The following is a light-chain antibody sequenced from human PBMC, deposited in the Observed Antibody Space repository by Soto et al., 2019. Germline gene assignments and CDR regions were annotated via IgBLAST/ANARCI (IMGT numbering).Light chain of an antibody. J-gene: IGKJ5*01. V-gene: IGKV3-15*01. CDR1: QSVSSN. Sequence: EIVMTQSPATLSVSPGERATLSCRASQSVSSNLAWYQQKPGQAPRLLIYGASTRATGIPARFSGSGSGTDFTLTISSLEPEDFAVYYCQQRSNWPALTFGQGTRLEI. CDR3: QQRSNWPALT. CDR2: GAS.